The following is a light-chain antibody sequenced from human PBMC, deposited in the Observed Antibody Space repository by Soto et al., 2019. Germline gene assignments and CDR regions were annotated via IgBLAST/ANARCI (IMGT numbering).Light chain of an antibody. CDR1: QSVRTN. V-gene: IGKV3-15*01. Sequence: EVVVTQSPATLSVSLGGRATLSCRASQSVRTNLDWYQQKPGQAPRLLIYAASTRAAGIPARFSGSGSWTEFTLTITSLQSEDFAVYYCQQYNNWPPLTFGGGTKVEIK. CDR3: QQYNNWPPLT. J-gene: IGKJ4*01. CDR2: AAS.